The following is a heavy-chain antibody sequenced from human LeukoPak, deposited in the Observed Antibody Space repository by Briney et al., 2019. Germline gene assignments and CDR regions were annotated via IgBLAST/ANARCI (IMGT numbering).Heavy chain of an antibody. CDR1: GFTFSSYW. CDR3: AREYYGDLRY. V-gene: IGHV3-48*04. Sequence: GGSLRLSCAASGFTFSSYWMSWVRQAPGKGLEWVSYISSSGSTVYYADSVKGRFTISRDNAKNSLYLQMNSLRAEDTAVYYCAREYYGDLRYWGQGTLVTVSS. CDR2: ISSSGSTV. D-gene: IGHD4-17*01. J-gene: IGHJ4*02.